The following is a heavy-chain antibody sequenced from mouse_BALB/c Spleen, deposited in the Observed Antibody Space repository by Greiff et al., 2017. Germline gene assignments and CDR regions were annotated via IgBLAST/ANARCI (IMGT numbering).Heavy chain of an antibody. CDR1: GFSLTDYG. CDR3: AKEDDGYYGYFDY. D-gene: IGHD2-3*01. J-gene: IGHJ2*01. Sequence: VKLQESGPGLVAPSQSLSITCTVSGFSLTDYGVSWIRQPPGKGLEWLGVIWGGGSTYYNSALKSRLSISKDNSKSQVFLKMNSLQTDDTAMYYCAKEDDGYYGYFDYWGQGTTLTVSS. V-gene: IGHV2-6-5*01. CDR2: IWGGGST.